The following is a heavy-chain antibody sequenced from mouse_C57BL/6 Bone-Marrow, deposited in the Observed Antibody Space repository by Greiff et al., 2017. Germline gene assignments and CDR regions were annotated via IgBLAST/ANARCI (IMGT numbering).Heavy chain of an antibody. D-gene: IGHD1-1*01. CDR2: IDPENGDT. CDR3: TTPLTTVVATRVY. Sequence: VQLQQSGAELVRPGASVKLSCTASGFNIKDDYMHWVKQRPEQGLEWIGWIDPENGDTEYASKFQGKATITADTSSNTAYLQLSSLTSEDTAVYYCTTPLTTVVATRVYWGQGTTLTVSS. J-gene: IGHJ2*01. CDR1: GFNIKDDY. V-gene: IGHV14-4*01.